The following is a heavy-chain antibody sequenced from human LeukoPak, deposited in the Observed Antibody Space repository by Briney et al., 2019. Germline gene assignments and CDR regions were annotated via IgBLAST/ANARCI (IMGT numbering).Heavy chain of an antibody. V-gene: IGHV4-39*01. CDR2: IYYSRST. Sequence: TLSLTCTVSGGSISSSSYYWGWIRQPPGKGREWIGSIYYSRSTYYNPSLKGRVTISLDTSKNQFSLKLSSVTAADTAVYYCARQAQELRYFDWLPNAFDIWGQGTMVTVSS. J-gene: IGHJ3*02. CDR1: GGSISSSSYY. D-gene: IGHD3-9*01. CDR3: ARQAQELRYFDWLPNAFDI.